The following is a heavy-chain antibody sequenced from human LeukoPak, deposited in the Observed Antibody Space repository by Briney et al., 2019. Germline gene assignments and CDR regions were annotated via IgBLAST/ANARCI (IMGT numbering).Heavy chain of an antibody. CDR2: ISSSSSTI. V-gene: IGHV3-48*01. CDR3: ARPDAFDI. CDR1: GFTFSSYS. J-gene: IGHJ3*02. Sequence: GGSLRLSCAASGFTFSSYSMNWVRQAPGKGLEWVSYISSSSSTIYYADSVKGRFTISRDNAKNSLYLQMNSLRAEDTAVYYCARPDAFDIWGQGTMVTVSS.